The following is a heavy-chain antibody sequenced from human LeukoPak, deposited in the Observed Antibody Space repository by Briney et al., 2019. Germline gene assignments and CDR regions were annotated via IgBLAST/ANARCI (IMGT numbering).Heavy chain of an antibody. CDR1: GFTFSSYS. D-gene: IGHD5-12*01. J-gene: IGHJ4*02. Sequence: PGGSLRLSCAASGFTFSSYSMNWVRQAPGKGLEWVSSTSSSSSYIYYADSVKGRFTISRDNAKNSLYLQMNSLRAEDTAVYYCARAGPYSGYDSVLDYWGQGTLVTVSS. V-gene: IGHV3-21*01. CDR3: ARAGPYSGYDSVLDY. CDR2: TSSSSSYI.